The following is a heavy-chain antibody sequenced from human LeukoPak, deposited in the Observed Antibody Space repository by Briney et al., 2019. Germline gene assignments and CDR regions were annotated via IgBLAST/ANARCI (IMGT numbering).Heavy chain of an antibody. V-gene: IGHV1-2*02. CDR1: GFTYTDHY. Sequence: ASMKVSCKSSGFTYTDHYIHWVRQGPGQGLEWMGYIGPHSTFTSSPQEFQGRVTMTRDASMSTAYMELTRLTSDDTAVYYCVREGEGPLSKDFDYWGQGTLVTVSS. D-gene: IGHD2/OR15-2a*01. CDR3: VREGEGPLSKDFDY. J-gene: IGHJ4*02. CDR2: IGPHSTFT.